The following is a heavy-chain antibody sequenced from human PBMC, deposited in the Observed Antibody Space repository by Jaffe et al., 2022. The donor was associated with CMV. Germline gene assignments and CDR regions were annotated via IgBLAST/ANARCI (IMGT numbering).Heavy chain of an antibody. CDR2: INPNSGGT. CDR3: ARGYCTNGVCRYAHRFNY. Sequence: QVQLVQSGAEVKKPGASVKVSCKASGYTFTGYYMHWVRQAPGQGLEWMGWINPNSGGTNYAQKFQGRVTMTRDTSISTAYMELSRLRSDDTAVYYCARGYCTNGVCRYAHRFNYWGQGTLVTVSS. J-gene: IGHJ4*02. CDR1: GYTFTGYY. D-gene: IGHD2-8*01. V-gene: IGHV1-2*02.